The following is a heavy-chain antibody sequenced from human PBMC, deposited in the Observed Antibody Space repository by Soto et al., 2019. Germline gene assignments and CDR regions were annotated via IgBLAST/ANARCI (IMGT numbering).Heavy chain of an antibody. Sequence: QVQLVESGGGVVQPGRSLRLSCAASGFTFSSYAMHWVRQAPGKGLEWVAVISYDGSNKYYADSVKGRFTISRDNSKNTLYLQMNSLRAEDTAVYYCARDGCVPDWLLSSTDVCGMDVWGQGTTVTVSS. CDR1: GFTFSSYA. J-gene: IGHJ6*02. D-gene: IGHD3-9*01. CDR2: ISYDGSNK. CDR3: ARDGCVPDWLLSSTDVCGMDV. V-gene: IGHV3-30-3*01.